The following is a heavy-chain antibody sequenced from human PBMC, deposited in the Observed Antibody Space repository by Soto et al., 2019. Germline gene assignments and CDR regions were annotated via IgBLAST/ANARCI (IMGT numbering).Heavy chain of an antibody. CDR3: ARGGYDWYFDL. D-gene: IGHD5-18*01. CDR1: GYTFNSYY. CDR2: FNPSGGST. V-gene: IGHV1-46*02. J-gene: IGHJ2*01. Sequence: ASVKVSCKASGYTFNSYYIHWVRQAPGQGLEWMGIFNPSGGSTNYAQKLQGRVTLTRDTSTSTVYMELSSLRSEDTAIYYCARGGYDWYFDLWGRGTRVTVSS.